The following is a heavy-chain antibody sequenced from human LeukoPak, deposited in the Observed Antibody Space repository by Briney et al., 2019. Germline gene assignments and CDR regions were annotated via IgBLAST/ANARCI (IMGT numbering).Heavy chain of an antibody. Sequence: PSETLSLTCAVSGGSISSSNWWSWVRQPPGKGLEWIGEIYHSGSTNYNPSLKSRVTISVDKSKNQFSLKLSSVTAADTAVYYCARGEYYYDSSGYIDAFDIWGQGTMVTVSS. CDR3: ARGEYYYDSSGYIDAFDI. CDR2: IYHSGST. CDR1: GGSISSSNW. J-gene: IGHJ3*02. D-gene: IGHD3-22*01. V-gene: IGHV4-4*02.